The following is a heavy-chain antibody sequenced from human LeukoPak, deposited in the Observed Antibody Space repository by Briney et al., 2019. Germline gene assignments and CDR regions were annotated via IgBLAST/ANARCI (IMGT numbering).Heavy chain of an antibody. CDR1: GFTFSSNV. CDR3: AKESSGGWYFDY. V-gene: IGHV3-23*01. Sequence: GGSLRLSCAASGFTFSSNVMIWVRQAPGKGLEWVSSIPASGGSTYYADSVKGRFTISRDNSKNSLYLQMNSLRAEDTAVYYYAKESSGGWYFDYWGQGTLVTVSS. D-gene: IGHD6-19*01. CDR2: IPASGGST. J-gene: IGHJ4*02.